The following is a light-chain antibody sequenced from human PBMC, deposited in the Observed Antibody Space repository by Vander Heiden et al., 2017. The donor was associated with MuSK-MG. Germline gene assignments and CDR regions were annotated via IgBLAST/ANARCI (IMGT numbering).Light chain of an antibody. Sequence: EIVVTQSPDTLSLSSGERATLSCRTSQSVGAYLAWYQHKPGQAPRLLIYDASNRATGVPDRFTGSGSGTDFTLTISSLEPEDFAIYYCQQRGNSPITFGRGTRLDIK. CDR1: QSVGAY. CDR3: QQRGNSPIT. J-gene: IGKJ5*01. V-gene: IGKV3-11*01. CDR2: DAS.